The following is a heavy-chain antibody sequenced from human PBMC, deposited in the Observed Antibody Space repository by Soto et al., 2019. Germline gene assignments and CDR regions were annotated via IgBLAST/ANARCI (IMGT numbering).Heavy chain of an antibody. CDR3: AKVGGSYYRYYYYGMDV. D-gene: IGHD1-26*01. V-gene: IGHV3-23*01. CDR1: GFTFSSYA. Sequence: PGGSLRLSCAASGFTFSSYAMSWVRQAPGKGLEWVSAISGSGGSTYYADSVKGRFTISRDNSKNTLYLQMNSLRAEDTAVYYCAKVGGSYYRYYYYGMDVWGQGTTVTVSS. J-gene: IGHJ6*02. CDR2: ISGSGGST.